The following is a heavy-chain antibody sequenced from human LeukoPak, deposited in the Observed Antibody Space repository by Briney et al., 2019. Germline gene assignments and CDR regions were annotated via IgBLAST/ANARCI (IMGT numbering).Heavy chain of an antibody. D-gene: IGHD3-10*01. CDR2: IYYSGST. CDR3: ARGRIWFGDFDY. J-gene: IGHJ4*02. CDR1: GGSVRSGNYF. Sequence: PSETLSLTCTVSGGSVRSGNYFWSWIRQPPGKALEWIGHIYYSGSTKYNPSLKSRVTISVDTSKNQFSLKLSSVTAADTAVYYCARGRIWFGDFDYWGQGTLVTVSS. V-gene: IGHV4-61*01.